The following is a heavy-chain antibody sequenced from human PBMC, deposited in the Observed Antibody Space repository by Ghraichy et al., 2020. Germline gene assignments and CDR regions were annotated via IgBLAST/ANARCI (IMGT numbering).Heavy chain of an antibody. Sequence: SETLTLTCTVSGGSISSYYWSWIRQPPGKGLEWIGYIYYSGSTNYNPSLKSRVTISVDTSKNQFSLKLSSVTAADTAVYYCARAHSGWYVQWGQGTLVTVSS. D-gene: IGHD6-19*01. CDR2: IYYSGST. CDR1: GGSISSYY. CDR3: ARAHSGWYVQ. J-gene: IGHJ4*02. V-gene: IGHV4-59*01.